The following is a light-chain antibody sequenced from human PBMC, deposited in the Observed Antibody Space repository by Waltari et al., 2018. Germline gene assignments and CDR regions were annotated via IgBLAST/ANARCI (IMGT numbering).Light chain of an antibody. J-gene: IGKJ1*01. Sequence: EIVMTQSPATLSVSPGERATLSCRASQSVGGNLAWYQQNPGQAPRLIMYDASTRATGTPARFCGSGSGTEFTLTISSLQSEDFAVYYCQQYSNWPPATFGQGTKVEIK. CDR3: QQYSNWPPAT. CDR1: QSVGGN. V-gene: IGKV3-15*01. CDR2: DAS.